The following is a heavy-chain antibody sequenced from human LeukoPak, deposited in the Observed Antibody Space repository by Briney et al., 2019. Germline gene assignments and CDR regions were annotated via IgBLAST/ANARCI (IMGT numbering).Heavy chain of an antibody. CDR3: ARVSIADSYNYYYMDV. Sequence: GGSLRLSCAASGFSFSYYSMHWVRQAPGKGLEWVSSITSGSNYMYYADSVKGRFTISRDNAKNTLYLQMNSLRVEDTGVYYCARVSIADSYNYYYMDVWGKGTTVTVSS. D-gene: IGHD2-21*01. V-gene: IGHV3-21*01. CDR1: GFSFSYYS. CDR2: ITSGSNYM. J-gene: IGHJ6*03.